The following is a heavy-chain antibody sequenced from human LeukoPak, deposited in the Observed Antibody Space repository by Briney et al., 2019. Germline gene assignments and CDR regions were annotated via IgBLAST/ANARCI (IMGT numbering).Heavy chain of an antibody. D-gene: IGHD3-10*01. CDR2: ISHDGGNK. Sequence: PGGSLRLSCVASGFAFSQFPVHWVRQAPGKRLEWVAFISHDGGNKKYGDSVKGRFTISRDNSKNTVYLQMNSLRPEDTALYYCARDKSYFGSGNYHYFDSGGQGALSSSPQ. CDR1: GFAFSQFP. CDR3: ARDKSYFGSGNYHYFDS. J-gene: IGHJ4*02. V-gene: IGHV3-30*03.